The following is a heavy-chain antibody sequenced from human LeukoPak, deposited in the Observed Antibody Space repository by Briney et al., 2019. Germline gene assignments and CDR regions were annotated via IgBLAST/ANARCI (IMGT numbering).Heavy chain of an antibody. CDR2: ISGSGGST. J-gene: IGHJ6*02. CDR1: GFTFSSYA. V-gene: IGHV3-23*01. D-gene: IGHD3-9*01. Sequence: GGSLRLSCAASGFTFSSYAMSWVRQAPGKGLEWVSAISGSGGSTYYADSVKGRFTISRDNSKNTLYLQMNSLRAEDTAVYYCARDPILTGWLHYYGMDVWGQGTTVTVSS. CDR3: ARDPILTGWLHYYGMDV.